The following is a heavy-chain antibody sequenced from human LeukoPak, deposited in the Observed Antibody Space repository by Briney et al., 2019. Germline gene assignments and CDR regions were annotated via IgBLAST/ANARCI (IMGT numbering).Heavy chain of an antibody. J-gene: IGHJ4*02. Sequence: PGGSLRLSCAASGFTFSSYEMNWVRQAPGKGLEWVSYISSSGSTIYYADSVKGRFTISRDNAKSSLYLQMNSLRAEDTAVYYCARDAGHNFDYWGQGALVTVSS. CDR2: ISSSGSTI. CDR3: ARDAGHNFDY. D-gene: IGHD6-13*01. V-gene: IGHV3-48*03. CDR1: GFTFSSYE.